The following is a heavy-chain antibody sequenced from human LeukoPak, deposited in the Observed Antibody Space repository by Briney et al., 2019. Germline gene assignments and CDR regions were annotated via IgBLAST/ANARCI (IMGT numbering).Heavy chain of an antibody. CDR3: ARESEAAGTYYLDH. CDR1: GFTFNEFW. CDR2: IHKDGLHT. V-gene: IGHV3-74*01. J-gene: IGHJ4*02. Sequence: GVSLRLSCAASGFTFNEFWMHWVRQVPGKGLMWVLRIHKDGLHTWYADSMKGRFTISRDNAENTVYLHLNSLRVEDTAVYYCARESEAAGTYYLDHWGQGNLVTVSS. D-gene: IGHD6-25*01.